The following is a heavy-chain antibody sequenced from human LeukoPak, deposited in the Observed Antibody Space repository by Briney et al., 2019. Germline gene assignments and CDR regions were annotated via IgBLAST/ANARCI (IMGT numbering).Heavy chain of an antibody. CDR3: AKSIYGSGSYMGFDY. V-gene: IGHV3-23*01. D-gene: IGHD3-10*01. CDR1: GFTFSSYA. CDR2: ISGSDGST. Sequence: GGSLRLSCAASGFTFSSYAMSWVRQAPGKGLEWVSAISGSDGSTYYADSVKGRFTISRDNSKNTLYLQMNSLRAEDTAVYYCAKSIYGSGSYMGFDYWGQGTLVTVSS. J-gene: IGHJ4*02.